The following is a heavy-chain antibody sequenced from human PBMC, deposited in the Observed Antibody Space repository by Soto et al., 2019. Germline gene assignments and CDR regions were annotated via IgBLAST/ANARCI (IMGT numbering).Heavy chain of an antibody. V-gene: IGHV3-33*01. CDR1: GFTFSSYG. CDR2: IWYDGSNK. D-gene: IGHD2-21*01. CDR3: ARGSSNYYDYYGMDV. J-gene: IGHJ6*02. Sequence: GGSLRLSCAASGFTFSSYGMHWVRQAPGKGLEWVAVIWYDGSNKYYADSVKGRFTISRDNSKNTLYLQMNSLRAEDTAVYYCARGSSNYYDYYGMDVWGQGTTVTVSS.